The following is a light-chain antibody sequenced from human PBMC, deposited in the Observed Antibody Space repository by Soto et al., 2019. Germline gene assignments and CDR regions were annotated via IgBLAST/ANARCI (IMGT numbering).Light chain of an antibody. CDR3: AAWDDSLSGRV. CDR1: SSNIGSNY. CDR2: SNN. V-gene: IGLV1-47*02. Sequence: QSVLTQPPSASGTPGQSVTISGSGSSSNIGSNYVYWYQQLPGTAPKLLIYSNNQRPSGVPDRFSGSKSGTSASLAISGLRSEDEADYYCAAWDDSLSGRVFGGGTKLTVL. J-gene: IGLJ3*02.